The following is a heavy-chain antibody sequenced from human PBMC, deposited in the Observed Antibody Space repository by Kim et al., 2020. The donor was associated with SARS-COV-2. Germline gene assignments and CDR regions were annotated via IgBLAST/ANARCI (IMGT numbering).Heavy chain of an antibody. J-gene: IGHJ5*02. V-gene: IGHV4-31*03. Sequence: SETLSLTCTVSGGSIRSGTYYWSWIRQHPGKGLEWIGYIYYSGSTYYNPSLKSRVTISADTSKNQFSLKLSSVTAADTAVYYCARDYVVGSWPNGAGWFDPWGQGTPVTVSS. CDR1: GGSIRSGTYY. CDR2: IYYSGST. CDR3: ARDYVVGSWPNGAGWFDP. D-gene: IGHD3-10*01.